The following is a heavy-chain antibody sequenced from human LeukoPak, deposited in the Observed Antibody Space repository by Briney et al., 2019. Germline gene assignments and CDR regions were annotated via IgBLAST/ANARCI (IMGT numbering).Heavy chain of an antibody. CDR1: GFTFSTYW. D-gene: IGHD2-15*01. CDR2: IKEDGSEK. CDR3: ARMCSGGNCYSWGYFYN. J-gene: IGHJ4*02. Sequence: GGSLRLSCADSGFTFSTYWMSWVRQAPGKGLEWVANIKEDGSEKNYVDSVKGRFTISRDNAKNSLYLQMNSLRAEDTAVYYCARMCSGGNCYSWGYFYNWGQGTLVTVSS. V-gene: IGHV3-7*03.